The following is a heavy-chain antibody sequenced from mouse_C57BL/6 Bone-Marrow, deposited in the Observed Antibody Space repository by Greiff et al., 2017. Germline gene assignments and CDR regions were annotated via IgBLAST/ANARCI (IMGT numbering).Heavy chain of an antibody. Sequence: EVQVVESGGGLVKPGGSLKLSCAASGFTFSSYAMSWVRQTPEKRLEWVATISDGGSYTYYPDNVKGRFTISRDNTKNNLYLQMSHLKSEDTAMYYWARELAYYDYYAMDYWGQGTSVTVSS. CDR1: GFTFSSYA. J-gene: IGHJ4*01. CDR3: ARELAYYDYYAMDY. CDR2: ISDGGSYT. V-gene: IGHV5-4*01. D-gene: IGHD1-1*01.